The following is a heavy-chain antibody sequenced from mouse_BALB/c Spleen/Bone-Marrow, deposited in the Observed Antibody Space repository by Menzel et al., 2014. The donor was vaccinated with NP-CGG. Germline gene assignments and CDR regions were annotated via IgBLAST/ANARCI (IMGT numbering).Heavy chain of an antibody. V-gene: IGHV1S81*02. CDR2: INPSNGRS. CDR1: GYTSTSHW. Sequence: QVHVKQSGAELVKPGASVKLSCKASGYTSTSHWMHWVKQRPGQGLEWIGEINPSNGRSNYNEKFKSRATLTVDKSSSTAYMQLSSLTSEDSAVYYCARRGNYGAMDYWGQGTSVTVSS. CDR3: ARRGNYGAMDY. D-gene: IGHD2-1*01. J-gene: IGHJ4*01.